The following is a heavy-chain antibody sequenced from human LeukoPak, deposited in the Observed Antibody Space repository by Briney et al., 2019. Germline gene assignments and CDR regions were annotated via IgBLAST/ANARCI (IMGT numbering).Heavy chain of an antibody. CDR2: IYYSGST. J-gene: IGHJ3*02. CDR3: ARRIVAATPHAGVFDI. D-gene: IGHD1-26*01. CDR1: GGSISSSY. Sequence: SETLSLTCTVSGGSISSSYWSWIRQPPGKGLEWIGYIYYSGSTNSNPSLKSRVTIAGDSSQSQFSLKLSSVTAADTAVYYCARRIVAATPHAGVFDIWGQGTMVTVSS. V-gene: IGHV4-59*01.